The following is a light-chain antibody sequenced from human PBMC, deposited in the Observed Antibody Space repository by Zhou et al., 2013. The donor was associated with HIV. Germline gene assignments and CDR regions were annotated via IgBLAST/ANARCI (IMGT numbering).Light chain of an antibody. CDR1: QAIANS. J-gene: IGKJ1*01. Sequence: DIQMSQSPSSLSASVGDTVTITCRATQAIANSLTWFQQKPGKAPNLLLFGASKLASGVPSRFSGSGSGRDYTLTISGLQAEDFTNYFCQQYYTMPWTFGLGTTVE. CDR3: QQYYTMPWT. CDR2: GAS. V-gene: IGKV1-NL1*01.